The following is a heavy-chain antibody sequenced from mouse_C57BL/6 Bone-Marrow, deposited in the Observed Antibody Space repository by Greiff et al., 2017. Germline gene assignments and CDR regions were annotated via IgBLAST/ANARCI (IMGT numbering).Heavy chain of an antibody. Sequence: DVTLVESGGGLVKPGGSLKLSCAASGFTFRDYGLHWVRQAPEKGLAWVAYISSGSSTLDYADTVKGRFTISRDNAKNTLFLQMTSLRSEDTAMYYCARQGYYFDYWGQGTTLTVSS. J-gene: IGHJ2*01. CDR3: ARQGYYFDY. CDR2: ISSGSSTL. CDR1: GFTFRDYG. V-gene: IGHV5-17*01.